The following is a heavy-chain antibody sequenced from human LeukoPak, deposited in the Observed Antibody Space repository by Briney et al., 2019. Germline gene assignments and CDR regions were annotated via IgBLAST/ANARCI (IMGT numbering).Heavy chain of an antibody. CDR2: INPSGGGT. J-gene: IGHJ4*02. D-gene: IGHD5-18*01. CDR3: ARAQGRIQRWVPSY. CDR1: GYTFTSYY. Sequence: GASVKVSGKASGYTFTSYYMHWERQAPGQGLEWMGIINPSGGGTSYAQKFQGRVTMTRDTSKTTVYMVLSSLRSEDTAVYYCARAQGRIQRWVPSYWGQGTLVTVSS. V-gene: IGHV1-46*01.